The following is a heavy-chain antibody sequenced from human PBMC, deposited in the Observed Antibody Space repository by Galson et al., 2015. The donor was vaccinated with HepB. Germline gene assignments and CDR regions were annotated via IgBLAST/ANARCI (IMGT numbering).Heavy chain of an antibody. CDR3: ARDRYFADSGTYYELYCFDF. Sequence: ETLSLTCTVSGGSISSHYWSWIRQPVGKGLEWIGRVYARGSTTYNPSLDSRVTMSVDTSRNQFSLILDSVTAADTAVYYCARDRYFADSGTYYELYCFDFWGQGTLVTVSS. D-gene: IGHD3-22*01. CDR1: GGSISSHY. J-gene: IGHJ4*02. CDR2: VYARGST. V-gene: IGHV4-4*07.